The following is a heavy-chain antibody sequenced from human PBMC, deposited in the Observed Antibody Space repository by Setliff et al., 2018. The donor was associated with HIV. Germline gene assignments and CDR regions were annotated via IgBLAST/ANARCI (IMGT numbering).Heavy chain of an antibody. Sequence: LSLTCAVSGYSISSGYYWGWIRQPPGKGLEWIGSFYHRGRTYYNPSLKSRVTTSVDTSKNQFSLKLRSVTAADTAMYYCARDPTTGVDYWGQGTLVTVSS. CDR2: FYHRGRT. CDR3: ARDPTTGVDY. V-gene: IGHV4-38-2*02. D-gene: IGHD4-4*01. J-gene: IGHJ4*02. CDR1: GYSISSGYY.